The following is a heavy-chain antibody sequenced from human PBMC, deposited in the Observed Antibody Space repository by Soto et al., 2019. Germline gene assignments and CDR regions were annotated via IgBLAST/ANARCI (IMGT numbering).Heavy chain of an antibody. D-gene: IGHD3-9*01. Sequence: QVQLVESGGGVVQPGRSLRLSCAASGFTFSVYTMHWVRQAPGKGLEWVALISSDGSNKFYADSVKGRFTISRDNSKNTLYLQMNSLRAEETAVYYCARYLQWGHGTLVTVSS. J-gene: IGHJ4*01. CDR3: ARYLQ. CDR2: ISSDGSNK. CDR1: GFTFSVYT. V-gene: IGHV3-30-3*01.